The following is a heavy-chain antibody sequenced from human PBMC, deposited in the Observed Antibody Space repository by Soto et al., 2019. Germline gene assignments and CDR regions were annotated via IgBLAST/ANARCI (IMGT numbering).Heavy chain of an antibody. CDR2: IGGGGITT. V-gene: IGHV3-23*01. CDR3: ATGSGGYRPYYFDS. Sequence: EVQVLESGGGLVQLGGSLRLSCAASGFTYSSYAMGWVRQAPGKGLEWVSAIGGGGITTYYADSVKGRFTMSRDNSKNTVFLQMNCLSAEDTAFYDCATGSGGYRPYYFDSWGQGTLVTFSA. J-gene: IGHJ4*02. D-gene: IGHD5-18*01. CDR1: GFTYSSYA.